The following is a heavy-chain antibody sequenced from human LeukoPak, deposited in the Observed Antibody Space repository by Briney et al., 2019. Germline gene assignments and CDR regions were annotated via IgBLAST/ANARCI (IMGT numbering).Heavy chain of an antibody. D-gene: IGHD2-2*02. J-gene: IGHJ6*02. CDR1: GGSISSYY. Sequence: PSETLSLTCTVSGGSISSYYWSWIRQPAGKGLEWIGRIYTSGSTNYNASLKSRVTMSVDTYKHQYSLKLSSVTDADTAVYYCARVRYCSSTSCYNGMDGWGQGTTVTVSS. CDR2: IYTSGST. V-gene: IGHV4-4*07. CDR3: ARVRYCSSTSCYNGMDG.